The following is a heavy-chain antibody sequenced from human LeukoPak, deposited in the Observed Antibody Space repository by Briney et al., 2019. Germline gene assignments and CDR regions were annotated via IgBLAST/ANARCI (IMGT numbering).Heavy chain of an antibody. J-gene: IGHJ5*02. Sequence: SETLSLTCTVSGGSISSGSYYWSWIRQPAGKGLEWIGRIYTSGGTNYNPSLKSRVTISVDTSKNQFSLKLSSVTAADTAVYYCARDQGQGWFDPWGQGTLVTVSS. CDR3: ARDQGQGWFDP. CDR1: GGSISSGSYY. V-gene: IGHV4-61*02. CDR2: IYTSGGT.